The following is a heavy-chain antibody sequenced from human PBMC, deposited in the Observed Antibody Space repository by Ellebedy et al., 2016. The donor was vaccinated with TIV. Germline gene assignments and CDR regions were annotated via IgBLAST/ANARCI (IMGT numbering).Heavy chain of an antibody. Sequence: PGGSLRLSCAASGFSLSAYSMNWVRQAPGQGLEWVAYFSHNGNILYADSVKGRFTISRDNSKATLFLQMNSLRAEDTAIYFRARDPVGVGPAFDVWGQGTMVTVSS. CDR2: FSHNGNI. CDR1: GFSLSAYS. V-gene: IGHV3-48*01. J-gene: IGHJ3*01. CDR3: ARDPVGVGPAFDV. D-gene: IGHD4-23*01.